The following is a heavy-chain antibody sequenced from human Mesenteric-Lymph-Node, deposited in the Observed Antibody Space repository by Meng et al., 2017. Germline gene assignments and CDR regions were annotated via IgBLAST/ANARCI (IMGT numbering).Heavy chain of an antibody. CDR2: INAGNGNT. CDR1: GYTFTTYA. V-gene: IGHV1-3*01. J-gene: IGHJ5*02. D-gene: IGHD6-19*01. Sequence: QVHLVQPGAEVKKPGASVTVSCQASGYTFTTYAIHWVRQAPGQRLEWMGWINAGNGNTRYSQKFQGRVSITRDTSASTAYMELSSLRSEDTAVYYCARCIAVAGNWFDPWGQGTLVTVSS. CDR3: ARCIAVAGNWFDP.